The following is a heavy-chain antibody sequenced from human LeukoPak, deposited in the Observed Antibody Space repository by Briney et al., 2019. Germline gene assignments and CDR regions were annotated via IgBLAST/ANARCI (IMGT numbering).Heavy chain of an antibody. D-gene: IGHD3-3*01. CDR1: GFTFSNYA. V-gene: IGHV3-23*01. Sequence: GGSLRLSCAASGFTFSNYAMSWVRQAPGKGLEWVSTLSDSGGSTYYADSVKGRFTISRDNSKNTLYLQMNSLRAEDTAVYYCARIRWSGYFGPVDYYYGMDVWGQGTTVTVSS. J-gene: IGHJ6*02. CDR2: LSDSGGST. CDR3: ARIRWSGYFGPVDYYYGMDV.